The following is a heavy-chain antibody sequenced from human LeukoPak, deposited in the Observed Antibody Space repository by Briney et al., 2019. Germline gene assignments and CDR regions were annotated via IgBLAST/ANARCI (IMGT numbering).Heavy chain of an antibody. CDR2: INHSGGT. CDR1: GGSFSGYY. V-gene: IGHV4-34*01. D-gene: IGHD2-2*01. Sequence: SETLSLTCAVYGGSFSGYYWSWIRQPPGKGLEWIGEINHSGGTNYNPSLKSRVTISVDTSKNQFSLKLSSVTAADTAVYYCARGPRIRCSSTSCYGRNYYYGMDVWGQGTTVTVSS. CDR3: ARGPRIRCSSTSCYGRNYYYGMDV. J-gene: IGHJ6*02.